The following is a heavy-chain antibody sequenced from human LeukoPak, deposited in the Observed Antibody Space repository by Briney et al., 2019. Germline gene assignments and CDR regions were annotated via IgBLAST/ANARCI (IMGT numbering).Heavy chain of an antibody. J-gene: IGHJ4*02. CDR3: VRAPRLLWFGDLLSPNPSH. CDR1: GFTFDSYS. V-gene: IGHV3-23*01. CDR2: ISGSGGAT. D-gene: IGHD3-10*01. Sequence: GGSLRLSCAASGFTFDSYSMNWVRQAPGKGLEWVAGISGSGGATFFADSVRGRFIISRDNSKSTVDLQMDSLRGEDTAVYYCVRAPRLLWFGDLLSPNPSHWGQGTLVAVSS.